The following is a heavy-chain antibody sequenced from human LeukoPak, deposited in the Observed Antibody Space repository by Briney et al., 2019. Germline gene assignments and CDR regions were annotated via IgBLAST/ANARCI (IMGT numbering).Heavy chain of an antibody. J-gene: IGHJ4*02. CDR3: ARAFYDFLTGYPAYFDY. D-gene: IGHD3-9*01. CDR1: GFTFSSYS. V-gene: IGHV3-21*01. CDR2: ISSSSSYI. Sequence: GGSMRLSCAASGFTFSSYSMNWVRQAPGKGLEWVSSISSSSSYIYYADSVKGRFTISRDNSKNTLYLQMNSLRAEDTAVYYCARAFYDFLTGYPAYFDYWGQGTLVTVSS.